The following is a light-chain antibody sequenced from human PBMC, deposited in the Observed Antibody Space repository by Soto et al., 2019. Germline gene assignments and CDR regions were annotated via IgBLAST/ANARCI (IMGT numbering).Light chain of an antibody. Sequence: GDRDTITCRASQDIGSFVAWYQQKPGKAPMLLISDASTLQSGVPSRFSGSGSGTEFTLTLSSLQPEDFATYYCQQLKSWPLAFGAGTKVEIK. J-gene: IGKJ4*01. CDR3: QQLKSWPLA. CDR1: QDIGSF. V-gene: IGKV1-9*01. CDR2: DAS.